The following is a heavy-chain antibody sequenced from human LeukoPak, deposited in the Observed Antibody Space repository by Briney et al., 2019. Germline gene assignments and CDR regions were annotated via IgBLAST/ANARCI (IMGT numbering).Heavy chain of an antibody. Sequence: GGSLRLSCAASGFTFSSYWMSWVRQAPGKGLEWVANIKQDGSEKYYVDSVKGRFTISRDNAKNSLYLQMNSLRAEDTAVYYCAREGLWIGDNYTYYSIDVWGKGTTVTVSS. J-gene: IGHJ6*04. CDR3: AREGLWIGDNYTYYSIDV. CDR1: GFTFSSYW. D-gene: IGHD3-10*01. V-gene: IGHV3-7*03. CDR2: IKQDGSEK.